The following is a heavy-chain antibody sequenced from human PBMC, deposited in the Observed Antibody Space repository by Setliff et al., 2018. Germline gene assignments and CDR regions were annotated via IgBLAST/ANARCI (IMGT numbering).Heavy chain of an antibody. CDR3: ARAPGRNIRGDY. Sequence: SETLSLTCTVSGGSVSNSGFFWGWLRQAPGKGLEWIGNIYDSGSSNYNASLKSRLIITRDTSKNQISLKLTSVTAADTAVYYCARAPGRNIRGDYWGQGALVTVSS. CDR2: IYDSGSS. J-gene: IGHJ4*02. V-gene: IGHV4-39*07. D-gene: IGHD3-10*01. CDR1: GGSVSNSGFF.